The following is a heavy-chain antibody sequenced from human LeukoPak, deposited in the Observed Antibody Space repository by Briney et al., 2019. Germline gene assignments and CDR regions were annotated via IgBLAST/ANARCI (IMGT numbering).Heavy chain of an antibody. D-gene: IGHD6-19*01. CDR2: INHSGST. CDR1: GGSFSGYY. V-gene: IGHV4-34*01. J-gene: IGHJ4*02. Sequence: PSETLSLTCAVYGGSFSGYYWSWIRQPPGKGLEWIGEINHSGSTNYNPSLKSRVTISVDTSKNQFSLKLSSVTAADTAVYYCARGPSIAVAIDCWGQGTLVTVSS. CDR3: ARGPSIAVAIDC.